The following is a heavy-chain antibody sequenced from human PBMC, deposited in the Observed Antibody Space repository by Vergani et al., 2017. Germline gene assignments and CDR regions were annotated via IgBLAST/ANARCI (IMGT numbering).Heavy chain of an antibody. D-gene: IGHD3-9*01. Sequence: QLQLQQSGPGLVKPSQTLSLTCTVSGGSISSGSYYWSWIRQPAGKGLEWIGRIYTSGSTNYNPSLKSRVTMSVDTSKNQFSLKLSSVTAADTAVYYCARTGYWDISRDVWGKGTTVTVSS. CDR3: ARTGYWDISRDV. CDR1: GGSISSGSYY. V-gene: IGHV4-61*02. J-gene: IGHJ6*04. CDR2: IYTSGST.